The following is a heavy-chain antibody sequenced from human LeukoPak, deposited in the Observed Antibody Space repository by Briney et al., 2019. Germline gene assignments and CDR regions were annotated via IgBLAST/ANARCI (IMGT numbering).Heavy chain of an antibody. CDR2: IYYSGST. CDR3: ARRSDSLGFDP. CDR1: GGSVSSNRYY. J-gene: IGHJ5*02. V-gene: IGHV4-39*01. D-gene: IGHD3-9*01. Sequence: PSETLSLTCTVSGGSVSSNRYYWGWIRQPPGKGLEWIGSIYYSGSTYYNPSLKSRVTISVDTSKNQFSLKLSSVTAADTAVYCCARRSDSLGFDPWGQGTLVTVSS.